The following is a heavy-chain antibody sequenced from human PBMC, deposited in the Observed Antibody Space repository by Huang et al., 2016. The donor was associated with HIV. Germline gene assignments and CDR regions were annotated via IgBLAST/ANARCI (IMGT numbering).Heavy chain of an antibody. Sequence: QVQLVESGGGVVQPGRSLRLSCVASGFTFSNFGLHWVRQAPGKGRKWMAFISKEGSNKDYADSVKGRFTISRDNSKNTLHLQMNSLRAEDTAVYYCAKEFDILTGYYPSGSDYWGQGTLVTVSS. CDR2: ISKEGSNK. CDR3: AKEFDILTGYYPSGSDY. V-gene: IGHV3-30*18. CDR1: GFTFSNFG. D-gene: IGHD3-9*01. J-gene: IGHJ4*02.